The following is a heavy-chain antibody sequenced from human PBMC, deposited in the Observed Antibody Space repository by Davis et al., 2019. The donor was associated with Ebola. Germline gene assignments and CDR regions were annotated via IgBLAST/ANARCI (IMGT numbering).Heavy chain of an antibody. J-gene: IGHJ4*02. CDR1: GYTFTNYG. V-gene: IGHV1-18*04. CDR3: ARAQFPTTSDH. D-gene: IGHD1-1*01. CDR2: INPHNGNT. Sequence: AASVKVSCKASGYTFTNYGITWVRQAPGQALAWMGWINPHNGNTNYAQNVQGRVTMTTDTSTSTAYMEVGSLRSDDTAVYYCARAQFPTTSDHWGQGTLVTVSS.